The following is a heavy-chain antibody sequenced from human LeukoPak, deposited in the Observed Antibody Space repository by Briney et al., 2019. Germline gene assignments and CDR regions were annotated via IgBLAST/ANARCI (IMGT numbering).Heavy chain of an antibody. CDR2: IYYSGST. CDR1: GGSISSSSHY. D-gene: IGHD4-23*01. V-gene: IGHV4-39*07. Sequence: SETLSLTCSVSGGSISSSSHYWGWIRQPPGKGLEWIGSIYYSGSTYYNPSLKSRVTISVDTSKNQFSLKLSSVTTADTAVYYCARSVVTLYWYFDLWGRGTLVTVSS. J-gene: IGHJ2*01. CDR3: ARSVVTLYWYFDL.